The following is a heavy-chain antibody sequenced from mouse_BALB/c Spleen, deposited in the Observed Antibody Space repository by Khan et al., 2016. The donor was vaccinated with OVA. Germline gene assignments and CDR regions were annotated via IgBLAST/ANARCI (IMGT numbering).Heavy chain of an antibody. J-gene: IGHJ2*01. V-gene: IGHV1-87*01. CDR1: GYTFNSYW. D-gene: IGHD2-14*01. CDR3: ASYMYDYFDY. CDR2: IYPGDGDT. Sequence: QVQLQQSGPELARPGASVKLSCKASGYTFNSYWMQWIKQRPGQGLEWIGTIYPGDGDTRYTQKFKGKVTLTADKSSSTAYMQLSSLASEDSAVYYCASYMYDYFDYWGQGTTLTVSS.